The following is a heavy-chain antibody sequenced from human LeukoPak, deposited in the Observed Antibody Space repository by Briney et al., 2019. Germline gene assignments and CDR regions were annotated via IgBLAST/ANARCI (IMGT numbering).Heavy chain of an antibody. CDR3: ARIIVTGTTDY. CDR1: GASISSGGFY. J-gene: IGHJ4*02. V-gene: IGHV4-31*03. Sequence: SETLSLTCTVSGASISSGGFYWSWIRQHPEKGLEWIGYIHYSGGTYYNPSLKSRVSMSVDTSKNQLSLKLSSVIAADTAVYYCARIIVTGTTDYWGQGTLVTVSS. CDR2: IHYSGGT. D-gene: IGHD1-1*01.